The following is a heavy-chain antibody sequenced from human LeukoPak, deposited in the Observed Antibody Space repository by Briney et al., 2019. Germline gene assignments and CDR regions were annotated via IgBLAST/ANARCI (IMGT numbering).Heavy chain of an antibody. Sequence: PGGSLRLSCAASGFTFSSYGMHWVRQAPGKGLEWVAFIRYGGSNKYYADSVKGRFTISRDNSKNTLYLQMNSLRAEDTAVYYCAKDLYAFDIWGQGTMVTVSS. V-gene: IGHV3-30*02. CDR1: GFTFSSYG. CDR2: IRYGGSNK. CDR3: AKDLYAFDI. J-gene: IGHJ3*02.